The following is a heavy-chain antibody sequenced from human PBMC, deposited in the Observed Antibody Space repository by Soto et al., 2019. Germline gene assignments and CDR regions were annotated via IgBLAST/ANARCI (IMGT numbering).Heavy chain of an antibody. CDR1: SGSISSRGTISGRSFY. CDR3: ASHRTFWPFDY. D-gene: IGHD2-8*01. J-gene: IGHJ4*02. Sequence: QLQLQESGPGLVKPSETLSLTCTVSSGSISSRGTISGRSFYWGWMRQPPGKGLEWIASISYSDGSFYNSSLKSRLTISVDTSKNQFSLSLRSVTAADTAVYYCASHRTFWPFDYWGQGTVVTVSS. V-gene: IGHV4-39*01. CDR2: ISYSDGS.